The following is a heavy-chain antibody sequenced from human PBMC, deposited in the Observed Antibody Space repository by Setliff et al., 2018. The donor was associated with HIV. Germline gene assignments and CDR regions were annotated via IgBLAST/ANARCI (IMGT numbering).Heavy chain of an antibody. Sequence: SETLSLTCAVSGYSISSGYYWGWIRQPPGKGLEWIGSIYHSGSTYYNPSLKSRVTISVDTSKNQFSLKLSSVTAADTAVYYCASTEYSSGWYHNWGQGTLVTVSS. V-gene: IGHV4-38-2*01. J-gene: IGHJ4*02. D-gene: IGHD6-19*01. CDR3: ASTEYSSGWYHN. CDR1: GYSISSGYY. CDR2: IYHSGST.